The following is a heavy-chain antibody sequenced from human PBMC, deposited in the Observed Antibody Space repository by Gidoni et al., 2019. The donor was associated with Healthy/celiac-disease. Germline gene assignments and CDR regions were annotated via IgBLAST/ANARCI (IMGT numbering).Heavy chain of an antibody. CDR1: GFSLSTSGVG. CDR2: IYWNDDK. J-gene: IGHJ4*02. CDR3: AHTLYDSSGYYPDYFDY. V-gene: IGHV2-5*01. Sequence: QITLKESGPTLVKPTQTLTLTCTFSGFSLSTSGVGVGWIRQPPGKALEWLALIYWNDDKRYSPSLKSRLTITKDTSKNQVVLTMTNMDPVDTATYYCAHTLYDSSGYYPDYFDYWGQGTLVTVSS. D-gene: IGHD3-22*01.